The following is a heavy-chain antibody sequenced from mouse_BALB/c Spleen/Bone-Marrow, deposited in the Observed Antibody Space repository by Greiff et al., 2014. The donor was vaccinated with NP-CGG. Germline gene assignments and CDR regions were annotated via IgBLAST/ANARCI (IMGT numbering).Heavy chain of an antibody. D-gene: IGHD2-4*01. J-gene: IGHJ1*01. Sequence: DLVKPGASVKLSCKASGYTFTNYWINWIKQRPGQGLEWIGRIAPGSGSTYYNEMFKVKTTLTVDTSSSTAYIQLSSLSSEDSDVYFCARERYDYDGWYFDVWGAGTTVTVSS. CDR1: GYTFTNYW. CDR2: IAPGSGST. CDR3: ARERYDYDGWYFDV. V-gene: IGHV1S41*01.